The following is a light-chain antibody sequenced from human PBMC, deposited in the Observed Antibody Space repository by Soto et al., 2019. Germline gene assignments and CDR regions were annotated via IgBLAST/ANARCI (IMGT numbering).Light chain of an antibody. CDR1: QSVGTF. CDR3: QQCYNWPQWT. V-gene: IGKV3-11*01. J-gene: IGKJ1*01. CDR2: DAS. Sequence: EISLTQSPATLSLSPGERATLSFRSSQSVGTFFAWYQHNPDQAPSLLIYDASNRATGIPSRFSGSGSGTHFTLTISSLEPEDFALYYCQQCYNWPQWTFGQGTKVDIK.